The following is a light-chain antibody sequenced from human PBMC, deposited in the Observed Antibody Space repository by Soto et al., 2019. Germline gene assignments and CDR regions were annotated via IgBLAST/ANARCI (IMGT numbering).Light chain of an antibody. V-gene: IGLV2-11*01. CDR1: NNDVGFYNY. CDR2: DVN. CDR3: NSYAGGLVL. Sequence: QSALTQPRSVSGSPGQSVTISCTGTNNDVGFYNYVSWYQQQLGKAPKLLIYDVNKRPSGVPPRFSGSKSANTASLTISGLQAADEADYYCNSYAGGLVLFGGVTKLTVL. J-gene: IGLJ2*01.